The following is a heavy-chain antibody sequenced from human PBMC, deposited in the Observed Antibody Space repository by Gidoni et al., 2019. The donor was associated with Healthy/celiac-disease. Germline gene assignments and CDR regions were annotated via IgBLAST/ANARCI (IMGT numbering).Heavy chain of an antibody. Sequence: QVQLVQSGAEVKKPGASVKVSCKASGYSVTSYDINWVRQATGQGLEWMGWMNTNSRNTGYAQKFQGRVTRTRNTSISTAYMELSSLGSEDTAVYYCARDYYDSSGMYYWGQGTLVTVSS. J-gene: IGHJ4*02. D-gene: IGHD3-22*01. V-gene: IGHV1-8*01. CDR2: MNTNSRNT. CDR3: ARDYYDSSGMYY. CDR1: GYSVTSYD.